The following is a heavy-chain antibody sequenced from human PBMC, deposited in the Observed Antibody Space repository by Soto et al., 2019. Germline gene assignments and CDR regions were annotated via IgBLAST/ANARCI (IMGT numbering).Heavy chain of an antibody. CDR1: VFTFSSYS. CDR2: ISSSSSYI. CDR3: ARVFVGSCSSTSFYVFAY. J-gene: IGHJ4*02. V-gene: IGHV3-21*04. D-gene: IGHD2-2*01. Sequence: GGSLRFSCAASVFTFSSYSMNWVRQAPGKGLECVSSISSSSSYIYYEDSVKGRFTISRDNAKNSLYLKMNSLRAEDPAVYYCARVFVGSCSSTSFYVFAYWGQGTIVTFSS.